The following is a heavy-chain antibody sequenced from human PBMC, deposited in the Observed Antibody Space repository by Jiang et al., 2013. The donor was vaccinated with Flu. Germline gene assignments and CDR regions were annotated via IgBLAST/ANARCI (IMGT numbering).Heavy chain of an antibody. V-gene: IGHV5-10-1*01. Sequence: GAEVKKPGESLRISCKGSGDTFTDYWITWVRQMPGKGLEWMGRIDPSDSQTHYSPSFQGHVTISADKSLSTACLQWSSLKASDTAMFYCATHRRRNDILSGHYYWGQGTLVTVSS. J-gene: IGHJ4*02. CDR3: ATHRRRNDILSGHYY. CDR1: GDTFTDYW. D-gene: IGHD3-9*01. CDR2: IDPSDSQT.